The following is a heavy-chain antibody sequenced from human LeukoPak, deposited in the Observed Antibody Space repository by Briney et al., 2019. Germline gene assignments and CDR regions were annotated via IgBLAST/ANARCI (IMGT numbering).Heavy chain of an antibody. CDR3: ARERGYDFWSGHYYYYMDV. J-gene: IGHJ6*03. Sequence: SETLSLTCTVSGGSISSYYWSWIRQPAGKGLEWIGRIYTSGSTNYNPSLKSRVTMSVDTSKNQFSLKLSSVTAADTAVYYCARERGYDFWSGHYYYYMDVWGKGTTVTVPS. V-gene: IGHV4-4*07. CDR1: GGSISSYY. CDR2: IYTSGST. D-gene: IGHD3-3*01.